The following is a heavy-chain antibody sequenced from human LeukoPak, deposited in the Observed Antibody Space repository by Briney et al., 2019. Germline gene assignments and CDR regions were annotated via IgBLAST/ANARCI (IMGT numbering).Heavy chain of an antibody. Sequence: ASVKVSCKASGGTFSSYAISWVRQAPGQGLEWMGGIIPIFGTANYAQKFQGRVTITADESTSTAYMELSSLRSEDTAVYYCARKNVTYDFWSGLYYYYYGMDVWGQGTTVTVSS. CDR2: IIPIFGTA. CDR1: GGTFSSYA. V-gene: IGHV1-69*13. CDR3: ARKNVTYDFWSGLYYYYYGMDV. J-gene: IGHJ6*02. D-gene: IGHD3-3*01.